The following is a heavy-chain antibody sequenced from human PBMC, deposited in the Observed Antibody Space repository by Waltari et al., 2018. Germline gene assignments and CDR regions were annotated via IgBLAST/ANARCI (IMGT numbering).Heavy chain of an antibody. CDR3: ARVHIGDYYYYYYMDV. J-gene: IGHJ6*03. Sequence: QVQLVQSGAEVKKPGASVKVSCKASGYTFTSYDINWVRQATGQGLEWMGWMNPNSGNTGYAQKFQGRVTMTRNTSISTAYMELSSLRSEDTAVYYCARVHIGDYYYYYYMDVWGKGTTVTVSS. V-gene: IGHV1-8*01. D-gene: IGHD3-16*01. CDR1: GYTFTSYD. CDR2: MNPNSGNT.